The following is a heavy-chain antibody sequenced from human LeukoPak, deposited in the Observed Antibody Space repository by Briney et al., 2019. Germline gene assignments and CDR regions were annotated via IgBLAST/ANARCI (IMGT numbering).Heavy chain of an antibody. CDR3: ARARPYSGYGPPFDY. D-gene: IGHD5-12*01. CDR1: GGSVRSGSYY. J-gene: IGHJ4*02. V-gene: IGHV4-61*01. Sequence: SETLSLTCSVSGGSVRSGSYYWSWIRQPPGKGLEWIGYIHYSGSANYNPSLKSRVTISVDTSKNQFSLKVSSVTAADTAVYYCARARPYSGYGPPFDYWGQGTLVTVSS. CDR2: IHYSGSA.